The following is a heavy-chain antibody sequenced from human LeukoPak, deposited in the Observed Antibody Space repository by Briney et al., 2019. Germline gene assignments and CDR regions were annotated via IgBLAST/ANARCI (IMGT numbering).Heavy chain of an antibody. CDR1: GYTFTSYY. CDR2: INPSGGST. V-gene: IGHV1-46*01. J-gene: IGHJ6*03. CDR3: AREYYDILTGYFPHYYYYMDV. D-gene: IGHD3-9*01. Sequence: GASVKVSCKASGYTFTSYYMHWVRQAPGQGLEWMGIINPSGGSTSYAQKFQGRVTMTRDTSTSTVYMELSSLRSEDTAGYYCAREYYDILTGYFPHYYYYMDVWGKGTTVTISS.